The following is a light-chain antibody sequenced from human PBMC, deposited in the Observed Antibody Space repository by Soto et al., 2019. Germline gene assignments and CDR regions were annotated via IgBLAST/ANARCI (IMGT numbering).Light chain of an antibody. Sequence: DIQMTQSPSSLSASVGDRVTLTCRASQGIYNYLAWYHQNPGKAPKLLIYAASTLEAGVPSRFSGSGSGTDFTLTISSLQPEDVATYYCHKYNSALLTFGQGTRLEIK. V-gene: IGKV1-27*01. CDR2: AAS. J-gene: IGKJ5*01. CDR3: HKYNSALLT. CDR1: QGIYNY.